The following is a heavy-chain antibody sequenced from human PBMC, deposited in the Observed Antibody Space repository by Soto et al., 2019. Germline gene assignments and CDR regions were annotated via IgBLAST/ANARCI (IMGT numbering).Heavy chain of an antibody. CDR1: RVAFSKFI. V-gene: IGHV1-69*01. D-gene: IGHD3-22*01. J-gene: IGHJ6*02. CDR2: IIPVFGTA. Sequence: QAQLEQSGGEVKKPGSSVRVSCKASRVAFSKFIVTWVRQAPGVGLEWVGGIIPVFGTANYAQKVQDRVTITADDSKSTSNMAVNDLRSEDTAVYYCAKVRDSSPMGYSYGMDVWGQGTTVTVSS. CDR3: AKVRDSSPMGYSYGMDV.